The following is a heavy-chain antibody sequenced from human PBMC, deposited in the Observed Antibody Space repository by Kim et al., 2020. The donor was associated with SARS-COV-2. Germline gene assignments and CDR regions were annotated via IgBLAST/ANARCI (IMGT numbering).Heavy chain of an antibody. J-gene: IGHJ4*02. D-gene: IGHD3-16*02. CDR1: GFTFSNAW. V-gene: IGHV3-15*01. CDR3: TTDRIYDYVWGSYRPWEN. Sequence: GGSLRLSCAASGFTFSNAWMSWVRQAPGKGLEWVGRIKSKTDGGTTDYAAPVKGRFTISRDDSKNTLYLQMNSLKTEDTAVYYCTTDRIYDYVWGSYRPWENWRQGTLVTVSS. CDR2: IKSKTDGGTT.